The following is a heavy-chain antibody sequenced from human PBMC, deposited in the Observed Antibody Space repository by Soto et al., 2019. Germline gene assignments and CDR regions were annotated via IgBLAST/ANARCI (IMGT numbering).Heavy chain of an antibody. Sequence: QMQLVQSGAEVKRPGASVRVSCKSSGYTFTSFYIHWVRQAPGQGLEWMGIINPSGGITNFAQRFQGRVTMTRAMSTNTHSMELSSLKSDDTAVYYCASSPAFSSSWYGIPPDPSHGMDVWGQGTTVTVS. V-gene: IGHV1-46*01. CDR1: GYTFTSFY. D-gene: IGHD6-13*01. CDR3: ASSPAFSSSWYGIPPDPSHGMDV. J-gene: IGHJ6*02. CDR2: INPSGGIT.